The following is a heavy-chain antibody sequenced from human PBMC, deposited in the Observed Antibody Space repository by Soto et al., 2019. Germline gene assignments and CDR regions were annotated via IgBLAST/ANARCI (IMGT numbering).Heavy chain of an antibody. Sequence: EVQLVESGGGLVQPGGSLRLSCAASGYIFDDYSMNWVRQAPGKGLEWVSYISGSSTTIYYADSVKGRFTISRNNAKNSQYLQMNSLRADDTSVYYCARDYPCCDRDHYYYYYMDVWGKGTTVTVSS. J-gene: IGHJ6*03. CDR3: ARDYPCCDRDHYYYYYMDV. CDR2: ISGSSTTI. V-gene: IGHV3-48*01. D-gene: IGHD2-15*01. CDR1: GYIFDDYS.